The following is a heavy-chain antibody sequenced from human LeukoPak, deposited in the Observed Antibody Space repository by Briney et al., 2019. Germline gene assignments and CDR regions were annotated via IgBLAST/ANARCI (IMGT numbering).Heavy chain of an antibody. CDR3: ARDARGASSGYSKFDY. CDR2: ISSSSTI. Sequence: GGSLRLSCAASGFTFSNYSMNWVRQAPGKGLEWVSYISSSSTIYYADSVKGRFTISRDNAKNSLYLQMNSLRAEDTAVYYCARDARGASSGYSKFDYWGQGTLVTVSS. CDR1: GFTFSNYS. J-gene: IGHJ4*02. V-gene: IGHV3-48*01. D-gene: IGHD3-22*01.